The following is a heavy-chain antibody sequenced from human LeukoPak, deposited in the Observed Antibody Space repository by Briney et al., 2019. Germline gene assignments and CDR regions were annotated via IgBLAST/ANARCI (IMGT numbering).Heavy chain of an antibody. CDR3: ARVKFVGNSQGWFDP. V-gene: IGHV3-30*04. J-gene: IGHJ5*02. Sequence: GRSLRLSCAASGFTFSSYAMHWVRQAPGKGLEWVAVISYDGSNKYYADSVKGRFTISRDNSKNTLYLQMNSLRAEDTAVYYCARVKFVGNSQGWFDPWGQGTLVTVSS. CDR1: GFTFSSYA. D-gene: IGHD4-23*01. CDR2: ISYDGSNK.